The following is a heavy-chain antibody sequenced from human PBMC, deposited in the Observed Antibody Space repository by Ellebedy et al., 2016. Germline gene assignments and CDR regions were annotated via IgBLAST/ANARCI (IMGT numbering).Heavy chain of an antibody. V-gene: IGHV4-34*01. CDR2: INHSGST. D-gene: IGHD1-26*01. CDR1: GGSFSGYY. CDR3: ARVAGATKGGFDY. Sequence: SETLSLTXAVYGGSFSGYYWSWIRQPPGKGLEWIGEINHSGSTNYNPSLKSRVTISVDTSKNQFSLKLSSVTAADTAVYYCARVAGATKGGFDYWGQGTLVTVSS. J-gene: IGHJ4*02.